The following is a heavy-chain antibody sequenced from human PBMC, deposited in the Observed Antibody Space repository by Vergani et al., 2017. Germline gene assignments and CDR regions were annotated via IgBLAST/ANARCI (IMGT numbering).Heavy chain of an antibody. D-gene: IGHD6-6*01. Sequence: VQLLESGGGLVQPGGSLRLSCAASGFTFSSYAMSWIRQPPGKGLEWIGEINHSGSTNYNPSLKSRVTISVDTSKNQFSLKLSSVTAADTAVYYCARSHSSSSFGYWGQGTLVTVSS. J-gene: IGHJ4*02. CDR3: ARSHSSSSFGY. V-gene: IGHV4-34*01. CDR2: INHSGST. CDR1: GFTFSSYA.